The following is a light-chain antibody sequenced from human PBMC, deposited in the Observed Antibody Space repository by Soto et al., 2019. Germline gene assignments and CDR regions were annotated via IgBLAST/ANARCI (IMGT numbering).Light chain of an antibody. CDR2: GAC. V-gene: IGKV3-20*01. CDR1: QSVSSGY. Sequence: EMVWTQSPGTLSLSPGEGATLSSRASQSVSSGYLAWYQQKPGRPPRLLIYGACSRGSGTPGRFSGSGSGTDFTNTISWLEPEDFAVYYWQLSGSTGTFGQGPKLAIK. J-gene: IGKJ2*01. CDR3: QLSGSTGT.